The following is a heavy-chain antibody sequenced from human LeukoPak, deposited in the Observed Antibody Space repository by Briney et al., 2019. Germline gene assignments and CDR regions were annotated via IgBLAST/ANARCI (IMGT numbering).Heavy chain of an antibody. CDR2: INPNSGGT. D-gene: IGHD3-10*01. V-gene: IGHV1-2*02. CDR3: ARDKGSGSSIDY. CDR1: GYNFNAYY. J-gene: IGHJ4*02. Sequence: ASMKVSCKASGYNFNAYYINWVRQAPGQGLEWMGWINPNSGGTDYAQKFQGRVTVTRDTSINTAYMELSRLTSDDTAVYYCARDKGSGSSIDYWGQGTLVTVSS.